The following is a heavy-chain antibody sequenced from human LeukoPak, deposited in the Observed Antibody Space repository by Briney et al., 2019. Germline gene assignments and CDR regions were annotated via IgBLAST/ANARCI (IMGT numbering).Heavy chain of an antibody. CDR2: VHLSGRA. CDR3: AREGGFYRPLDY. D-gene: IGHD2/OR15-2a*01. Sequence: SGTLSLTCDVSGGSISATNWWTWVRQPPGGGREWIGQVHLSGRANYSPSLESRVTISVDMSENHISLQLTSVAAADTAVYYCAREGGFYRPLDYSGPGTLVIVSS. CDR1: GGSISATNW. V-gene: IGHV4-4*02. J-gene: IGHJ4*02.